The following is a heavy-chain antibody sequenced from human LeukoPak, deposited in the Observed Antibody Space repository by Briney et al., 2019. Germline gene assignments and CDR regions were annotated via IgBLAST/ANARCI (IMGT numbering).Heavy chain of an antibody. CDR1: GYSISSGYY. Sequence: SETLSLTCTVSGYSISSGYYWGWIRQPPGKGLEWIGSIYHSGSTYYNPSLKSRVTISVDTSKNQFSLKLSSVTAADTAVYYCARDSLYGGPRGANWFDPWGQGTLVTVSS. V-gene: IGHV4-38-2*02. CDR3: ARDSLYGGPRGANWFDP. D-gene: IGHD4-23*01. J-gene: IGHJ5*02. CDR2: IYHSGST.